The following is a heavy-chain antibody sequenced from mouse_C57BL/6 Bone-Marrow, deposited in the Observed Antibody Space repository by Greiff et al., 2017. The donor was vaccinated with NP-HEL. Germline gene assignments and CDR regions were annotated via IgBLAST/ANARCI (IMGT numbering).Heavy chain of an antibody. V-gene: IGHV14-3*01. Sequence: EVQLQESVAELVRPGASVKLSCTASGFNIKNTYMHWVKQRPEQGLEWIGRIDPANGNTKYAPKFQGKATITADTSSNTAYLQLSSLTSEDTAIYYCARSQHYYGSSYGYFDVWGTGTTVTVSS. J-gene: IGHJ1*03. CDR1: GFNIKNTY. CDR3: ARSQHYYGSSYGYFDV. D-gene: IGHD1-1*01. CDR2: IDPANGNT.